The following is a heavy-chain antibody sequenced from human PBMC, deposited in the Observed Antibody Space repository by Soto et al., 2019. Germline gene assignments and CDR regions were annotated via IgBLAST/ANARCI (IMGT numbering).Heavy chain of an antibody. CDR3: ARDPTPGRIAVAGTLDY. CDR2: INPNSGGT. Sequence: ASVKVSCKASGYTFTGYYMHWVRQAPGQGLEWMGWINPNSGGTNYAQKFQGRVTMTRDTSISTAYMELSRLRSDDTAVYDCARDPTPGRIAVAGTLDYWGQGTLVTVSS. J-gene: IGHJ4*02. V-gene: IGHV1-2*02. CDR1: GYTFTGYY. D-gene: IGHD6-19*01.